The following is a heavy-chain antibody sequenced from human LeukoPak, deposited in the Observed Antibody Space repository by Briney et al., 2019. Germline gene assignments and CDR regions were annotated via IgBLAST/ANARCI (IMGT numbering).Heavy chain of an antibody. CDR1: GGTFSSYA. V-gene: IGHV1-69*13. CDR3: ARDLKGITMVRGVTYNWFDP. D-gene: IGHD3-10*01. CDR2: IIPIFGTA. J-gene: IGHJ5*02. Sequence: SVKVSCKASGGTFSSYAISWVRQAPGQGLEWMGGIIPIFGTANYAQKFQGRVTITADESTSTAYMELSSLRSEDTAVYYCARDLKGITMVRGVTYNWFDPWGQGTLVTVSS.